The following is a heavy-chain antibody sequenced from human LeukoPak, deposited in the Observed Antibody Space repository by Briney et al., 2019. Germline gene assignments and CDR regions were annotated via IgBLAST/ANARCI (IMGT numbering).Heavy chain of an antibody. CDR2: IYTSGST. CDR1: GGSFSGYY. D-gene: IGHD4-17*01. CDR3: ARDRNLITVTERQADRRARVEDV. Sequence: SETLSLTCAVYGGSFSGYYWSWIRQPAGKGLEWIGRIYTSGSTNYNPSLKSRVTMSVDTSKNQFSLKLSSVTAADTAVYYCARDRNLITVTERQADRRARVEDVWGQGTTVTVSS. J-gene: IGHJ6*02. V-gene: IGHV4-4*07.